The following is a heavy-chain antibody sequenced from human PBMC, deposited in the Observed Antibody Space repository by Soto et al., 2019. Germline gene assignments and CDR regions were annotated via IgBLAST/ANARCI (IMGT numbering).Heavy chain of an antibody. V-gene: IGHV3-9*01. CDR1: GFTFDDYA. CDR2: ISWNSGSI. J-gene: IGHJ4*02. CDR3: AKGNYDFWSGYYTRPYYFDY. D-gene: IGHD3-3*01. Sequence: GGSLRLSCAASGFTFDDYAMHWVRQAPGKGLEWVSGISWNSGSIGYADSVKGRFTISRDNAKNSLYLQMNSLRAEDTALYYCAKGNYDFWSGYYTRPYYFDYWGQGTLVTVSS.